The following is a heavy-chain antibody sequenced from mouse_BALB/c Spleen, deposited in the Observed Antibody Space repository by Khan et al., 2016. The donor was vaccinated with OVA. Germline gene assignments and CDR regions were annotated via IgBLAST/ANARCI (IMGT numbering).Heavy chain of an antibody. CDR2: IFPGSGTP. CDR1: GYTFTDYI. CDR3: ARGGYSLFAY. J-gene: IGHJ3*01. Sequence: QVQLQQSVPELVNPGASLKVSCKASGYTFTDYIIGWVKQSTRQGLEWIGDIFPGSGTPYYNEKFKDKATLTADKSSKTAYMQLSSLTSEDSAVYFGARGGYSLFAYWGQGTLVTVSA. V-gene: IGHV1-77*01.